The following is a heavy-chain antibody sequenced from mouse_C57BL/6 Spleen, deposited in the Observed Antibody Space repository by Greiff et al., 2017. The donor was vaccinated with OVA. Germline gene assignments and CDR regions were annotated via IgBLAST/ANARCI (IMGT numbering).Heavy chain of an antibody. CDR2: INYDGSST. J-gene: IGHJ1*03. D-gene: IGHD1-1*01. CDR1: GFTFSDYY. Sequence: EVKLMESEGGLVQPGSSMKLSCTASGFTFSDYYMAWVRQVPEKGLEWVANINYDGSSTYYLDSLKSRFIISRDNAKNILDLQMSSLKSEDTATYYCARESYRYWYFDVWGTGTTVTVSS. V-gene: IGHV5-16*01. CDR3: ARESYRYWYFDV.